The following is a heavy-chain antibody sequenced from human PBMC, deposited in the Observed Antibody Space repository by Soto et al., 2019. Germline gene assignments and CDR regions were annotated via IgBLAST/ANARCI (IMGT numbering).Heavy chain of an antibody. CDR2: ITITGDTT. J-gene: IGHJ4*02. Sequence: EVQLVESEGGLVQPGGSLRLSCEASGFIFTTSDMSWVRQAPGKGLEWISSITITGDTTHYADSVKGRFTISRDNSRNRVDLQMNSPGVDDQAVYYWAKGGGGDHGYWGQGTLVAVSS. V-gene: IGHV3-23*04. CDR3: AKGGGGDHGY. D-gene: IGHD2-21*02. CDR1: GFIFTTSD.